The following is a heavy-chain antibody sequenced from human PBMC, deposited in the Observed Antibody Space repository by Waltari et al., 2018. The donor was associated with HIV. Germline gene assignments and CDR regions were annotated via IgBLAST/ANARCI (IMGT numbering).Heavy chain of an antibody. CDR1: GGSISSYY. J-gene: IGHJ4*02. V-gene: IGHV4-59*08. D-gene: IGHD1-26*01. Sequence: QVQLQESGPGLVKPSETLSLTCTVSGGSISSYYWSWIRQPPGKGLEWIGYIYYSGSTNYNPSLKSRVIISVDTSKNQFSLKVTSVTAADTAMYYCARHGPIVGAAFYFDYWGQGTLVTVSS. CDR2: IYYSGST. CDR3: ARHGPIVGAAFYFDY.